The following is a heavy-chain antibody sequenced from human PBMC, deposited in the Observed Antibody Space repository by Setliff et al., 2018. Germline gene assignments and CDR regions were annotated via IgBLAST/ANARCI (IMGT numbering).Heavy chain of an antibody. V-gene: IGHV1-3*01. CDR3: ASRRGLEWFLGAFDI. J-gene: IGHJ3*02. CDR2: INAGNGNT. D-gene: IGHD3-3*01. CDR1: GYTFISYA. Sequence: ASVKVSCKASGYTFISYAMHWVRQAPGQRLEWMGWINAGNGNTKYSQKFQGRVTITRDTSASTAYMELSSLRSEDTAVYYCASRRGLEWFLGAFDIWGQGTMVTVSS.